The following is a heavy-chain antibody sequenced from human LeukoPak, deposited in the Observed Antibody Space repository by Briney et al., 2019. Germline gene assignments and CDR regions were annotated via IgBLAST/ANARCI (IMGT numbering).Heavy chain of an antibody. Sequence: PGGSLRLSCAASGFTFNTYTMNWVRQAPGKGLGWVSYISSSGSTIYYADSVKGRFTISRDNAKNSLYLQMNSLRAEDTAVYYCAELGITMIGGVWGKGTTVTISS. J-gene: IGHJ6*04. CDR1: GFTFNTYT. D-gene: IGHD3-10*02. V-gene: IGHV3-48*04. CDR2: ISSSGSTI. CDR3: AELGITMIGGV.